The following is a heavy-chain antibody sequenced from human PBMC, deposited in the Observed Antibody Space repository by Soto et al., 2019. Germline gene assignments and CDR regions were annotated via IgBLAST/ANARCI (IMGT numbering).Heavy chain of an antibody. J-gene: IGHJ5*02. D-gene: IGHD2-15*01. CDR2: ISDNGGTT. V-gene: IGHV3-23*01. CDR1: EFTFSNYA. CDR3: AKDYVEVANWFGP. Sequence: GGSLRLSCAASEFTFSNYAMSWVRQAPGKGLEWVSSISDNGGTTYYADSVKGRFTISRDNSKNTLYLQMNSLRAEDTAVYYCAKDYVEVANWFGPWXQGTLVTVSS.